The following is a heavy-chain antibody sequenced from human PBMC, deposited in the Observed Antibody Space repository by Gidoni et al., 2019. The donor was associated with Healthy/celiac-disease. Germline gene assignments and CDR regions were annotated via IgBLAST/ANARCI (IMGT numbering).Heavy chain of an antibody. D-gene: IGHD5-12*01. CDR3: ARDEGWLHPHNGFSVY. CDR1: SSYA. Sequence: SSYAMHWVRQAPGKGLEWVAVISYDGSNKYYADSVKGRFTISRDNSKNTLYLQMNSLRAEDTAVYYCARDEGWLHPHNGFSVYWGQGTLVTVSS. CDR2: ISYDGSNK. J-gene: IGHJ4*02. V-gene: IGHV3-30-3*01.